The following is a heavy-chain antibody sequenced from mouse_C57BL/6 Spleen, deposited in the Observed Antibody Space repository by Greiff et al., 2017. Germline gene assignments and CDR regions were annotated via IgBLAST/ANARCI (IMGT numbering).Heavy chain of an antibody. V-gene: IGHV5-4*01. CDR1: GFTFSSYA. CDR2: ISDGGSYT. Sequence: EVNVVESGGGLVKPGGSLKLSCAASGFTFSSYAMSWVRQTPEKRLEWVATISDGGSYTYYPDNVKGRFTISRDNAKNNLYLQMSHLKSEDTAMYYCARDGGYSNDPYWGQGTLVTVSA. J-gene: IGHJ3*01. D-gene: IGHD2-12*01. CDR3: ARDGGYSNDPY.